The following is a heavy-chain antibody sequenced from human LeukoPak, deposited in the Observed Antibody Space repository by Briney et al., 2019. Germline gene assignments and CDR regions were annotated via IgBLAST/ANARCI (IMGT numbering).Heavy chain of an antibody. CDR2: INPNSGGT. V-gene: IGHV1-2*02. Sequence: GASVKVSCKASGYTFTGYYMHWVRQAPGQGLEWMGWINPNSGGTNYAQKFQGRVTMTRDTSISTAYMELSRLRSDDTAVYYCARLPIRFLEWSDYWGQGTLVTVSS. CDR1: GYTFTGYY. J-gene: IGHJ4*02. D-gene: IGHD3-3*01. CDR3: ARLPIRFLEWSDY.